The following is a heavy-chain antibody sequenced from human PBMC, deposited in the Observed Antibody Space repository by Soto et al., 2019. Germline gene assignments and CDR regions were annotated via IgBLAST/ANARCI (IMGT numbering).Heavy chain of an antibody. V-gene: IGHV4-59*12. CDR2: IYYSGST. J-gene: IGHJ3*02. CDR1: GGSISSYY. CDR3: ARESVGARLGAFDI. D-gene: IGHD1-26*01. Sequence: PSETLSLTCTVSGGSISSYYWSWIRQPPGKGLEWIGFIYYSGSTNYNPSLKSRVTISVDRSKNQFSLKLSSVTAADTAVYYCARESVGARLGAFDIWGQGTMVTVSS.